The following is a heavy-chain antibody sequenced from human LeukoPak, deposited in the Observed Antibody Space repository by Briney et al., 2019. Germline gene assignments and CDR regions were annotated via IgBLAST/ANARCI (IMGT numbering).Heavy chain of an antibody. J-gene: IGHJ4*02. CDR1: GFTFSNAW. CDR3: TTSLYYYDSSGYYYEDTGDFDY. D-gene: IGHD3-22*01. V-gene: IGHV3-15*01. CDR2: IKSKTDGGTT. Sequence: PGRSLRLSCAASGFTFSNAWMSWVRQAPGKGLEWVGRIKSKTDGGTTDYAAPVKGRFTISRDDSKNTLYLQMNSLKTEDTAVYYCTTSLYYYDSSGYYYEDTGDFDYWGQGTLVTVSS.